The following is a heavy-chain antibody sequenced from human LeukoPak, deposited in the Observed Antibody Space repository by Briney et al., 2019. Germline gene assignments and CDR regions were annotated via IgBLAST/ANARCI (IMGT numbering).Heavy chain of an antibody. Sequence: GGSLRLSCAASGFTFSSYAMSWVRQAPGKGLEWVSAISGSGGSTYYADSVKGRFTISRDNSKSTLYLQMNSLRAEDTAVYYCAKWSGYDSPVRANFDYWGQGTLVIVSS. D-gene: IGHD5-12*01. CDR2: ISGSGGST. CDR3: AKWSGYDSPVRANFDY. J-gene: IGHJ4*02. V-gene: IGHV3-23*01. CDR1: GFTFSSYA.